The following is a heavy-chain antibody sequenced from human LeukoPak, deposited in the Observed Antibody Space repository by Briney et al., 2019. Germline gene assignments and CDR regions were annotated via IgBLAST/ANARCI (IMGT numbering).Heavy chain of an antibody. D-gene: IGHD5-24*01. CDR2: IKGDGSEK. CDR3: ARDQSGDGYNYRYFDY. J-gene: IGHJ4*02. Sequence: GGSLRLSCAASGFTFSSYAMSWVRQAPGKGLEWVANIKGDGSEKSYVDSVKGRFTISRDNAENSLYLQMNGLRAEDTAVYYCARDQSGDGYNYRYFDYWGQGTLVTVSS. CDR1: GFTFSSYA. V-gene: IGHV3-7*01.